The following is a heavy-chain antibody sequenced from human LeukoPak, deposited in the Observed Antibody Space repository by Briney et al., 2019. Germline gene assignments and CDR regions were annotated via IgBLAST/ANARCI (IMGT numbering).Heavy chain of an antibody. CDR1: GFDVSSNY. J-gene: IGHJ4*02. CDR3: ARVGYYGDYALALDH. D-gene: IGHD4-17*01. CDR2: LYRDGTT. Sequence: PGGSLRLSCVASGFDVSSNYMSWVRQAPGKGLDWVSLLYRDGTTYYAESVKGRFTISRDSSKSTLYLQMNSLTVEDTALYYCARVGYYGDYALALDHWGQGTPVSVSS. V-gene: IGHV3-53*01.